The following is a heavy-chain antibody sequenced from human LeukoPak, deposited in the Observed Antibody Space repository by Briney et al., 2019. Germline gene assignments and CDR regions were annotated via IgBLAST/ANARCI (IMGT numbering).Heavy chain of an antibody. Sequence: PGGSLRLSCAASGFIFSASPIHWVRQAPGKGLEWVGRIRSKEYSYATACAESLRGRCTVSRDDSENTAYLQMSSLKTEDTAVYYCARRIGDSYFYGMDLWGQGTPVTVPS. D-gene: IGHD3-16*02. CDR2: IRSKEYSYAT. CDR1: GFIFSASP. CDR3: ARRIGDSYFYGMDL. J-gene: IGHJ6*02. V-gene: IGHV3-73*01.